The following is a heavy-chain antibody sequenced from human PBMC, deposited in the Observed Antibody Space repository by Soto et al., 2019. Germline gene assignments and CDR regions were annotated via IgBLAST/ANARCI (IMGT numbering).Heavy chain of an antibody. D-gene: IGHD5-12*01. CDR2: TYFRSKWYN. CDR1: GDSVSSNNAF. V-gene: IGHV6-1*01. Sequence: QTLSLTCAISGDSVSSNNAFWNWIRQSPSRGLEWLGRTYFRSKWYNDYAVSVKSRIIINPDTSNNQFSLQLNSVTPEDTAVFFCAKGDILRHKTGYAFDPWGQGIMVTVSS. J-gene: IGHJ5*02. CDR3: AKGDILRHKTGYAFDP.